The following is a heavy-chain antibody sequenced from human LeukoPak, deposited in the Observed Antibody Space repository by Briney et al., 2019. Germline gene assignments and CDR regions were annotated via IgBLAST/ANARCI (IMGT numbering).Heavy chain of an antibody. J-gene: IGHJ4*02. V-gene: IGHV3-64*01. CDR2: ISSNGGST. Sequence: PGGSLRLSCAAFGFTFRSYGMHWVRQAPGKGLEYVAAISSNGGSTDYANSVKGRFTISRDNSKNTLYLQMGSLRAEDMAVYYCARISSSYDYDYWGQGTLVTVSS. CDR1: GFTFRSYG. D-gene: IGHD6-6*01. CDR3: ARISSSYDYDY.